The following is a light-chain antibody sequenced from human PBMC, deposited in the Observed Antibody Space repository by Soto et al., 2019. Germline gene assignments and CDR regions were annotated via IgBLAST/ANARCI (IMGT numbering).Light chain of an antibody. CDR2: LNSDGSH. CDR1: SGHSSYA. CDR3: QTWGTGPYVV. Sequence: QLVLTQSPSASASLGASVKLTCTLSSGHSSYAIAWHQQQPEKGPRYLMKLNSDGSHSKGDGIPDRFSGSSSGAERYLTSSSLQSEDEADYYCQTWGTGPYVVFGGGTKLTVL. J-gene: IGLJ2*01. V-gene: IGLV4-69*01.